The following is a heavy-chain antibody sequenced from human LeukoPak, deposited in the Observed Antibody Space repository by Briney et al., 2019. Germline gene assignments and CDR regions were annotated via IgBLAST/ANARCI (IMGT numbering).Heavy chain of an antibody. CDR3: ARGNAYELELGIYWYFDL. Sequence: PSETLSLTCTVSGGYMENIYWHWIRQPPGKGLEWIGYIYHQAGTEYNPSLKSRVTMSVDTSKNQFSLKLSSVTAADTAVYYCARGNAYELELGIYWYFDLWGRGTLVTVSS. CDR2: IYHQAGT. D-gene: IGHD1-7*01. J-gene: IGHJ2*01. CDR1: GGYMENIY. V-gene: IGHV4-59*12.